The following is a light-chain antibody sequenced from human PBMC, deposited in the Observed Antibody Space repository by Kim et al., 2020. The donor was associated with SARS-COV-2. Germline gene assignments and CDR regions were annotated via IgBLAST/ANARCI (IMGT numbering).Light chain of an antibody. J-gene: IGLJ2*01. Sequence: GDRVTISRSRSSGNIGSNTVNWYQQRPARAPNHLIYNKNHRPSGVPDRLSGCKSGTAASLSIIGLQSEDEADYYCAAWDDSLNGLVFGGGTQLTVL. CDR3: AAWDDSLNGLV. V-gene: IGLV1-44*01. CDR2: NKN. CDR1: SGNIGSNT.